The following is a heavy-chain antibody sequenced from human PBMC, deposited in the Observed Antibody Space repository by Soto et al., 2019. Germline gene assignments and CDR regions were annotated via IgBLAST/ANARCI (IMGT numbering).Heavy chain of an antibody. D-gene: IGHD1-26*01. CDR2: IYYSEST. Sequence: PSETLSLTCTVSGGSISSYYWSWIRQPPGKGLEWIGYIYYSESTNYNPSLKSRVTISVDTSKNQFSLKLSSVTAADTAVYYCARLSGSRILYYYYYMDVWGKGTTVTVSS. CDR3: ARLSGSRILYYYYYMDV. V-gene: IGHV4-59*08. CDR1: GGSISSYY. J-gene: IGHJ6*03.